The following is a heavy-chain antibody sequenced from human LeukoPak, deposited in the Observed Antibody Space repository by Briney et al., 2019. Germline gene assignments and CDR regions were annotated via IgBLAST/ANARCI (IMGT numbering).Heavy chain of an antibody. J-gene: IGHJ3*02. CDR2: ICSGGST. Sequence: GGSLRLSCAASGFTVSSNYMSWVRQAPGKGLEWVSVICSGGSTYYADSVKGRFTISRDNSKNTLYLQMNSLRAEDTAVYYCARSPPGDAFDIWGQGTMVTVSS. CDR3: ARSPPGDAFDI. V-gene: IGHV3-53*01. CDR1: GFTVSSNY.